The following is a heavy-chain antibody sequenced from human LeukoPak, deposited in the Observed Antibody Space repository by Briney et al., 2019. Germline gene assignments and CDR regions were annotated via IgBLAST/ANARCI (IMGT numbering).Heavy chain of an antibody. CDR3: ARDRANWGPHAFDI. V-gene: IGHV3-11*01. J-gene: IGHJ3*02. D-gene: IGHD7-27*01. CDR2: ISSSGSTI. CDR1: GFTFSDYY. Sequence: GGSLRLSCAASGFTFSDYYMSWIRQAPGKGLECVSYISSSGSTIYYADSVKGRFTISRDNAKNSLYLQMNSLRAEDTAVYYCARDRANWGPHAFDIWGQGTMVTVSS.